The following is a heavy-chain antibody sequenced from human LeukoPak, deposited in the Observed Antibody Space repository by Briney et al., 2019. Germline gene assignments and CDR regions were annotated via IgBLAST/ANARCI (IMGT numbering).Heavy chain of an antibody. CDR1: GFTFSSSW. V-gene: IGHV3-33*08. CDR3: ARELSPVVKYSFDS. CDR2: IWYDGSNK. Sequence: PGGSLRLSCAASGFTFSSSWMSWVRQAPGKGLEWVALIWYDGSNKYYADSVKGRFTISRDNSKNTVYLQMNSLRAEDTAVYSCARELSPVVKYSFDSWGQGTQVTVSS. J-gene: IGHJ4*02. D-gene: IGHD2-15*01.